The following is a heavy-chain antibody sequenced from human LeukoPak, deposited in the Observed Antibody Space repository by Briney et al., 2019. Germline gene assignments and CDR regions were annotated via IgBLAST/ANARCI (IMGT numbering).Heavy chain of an antibody. Sequence: PGGSLRLSCAASGFAFSSYGMHWVRQAPGKGLEWVAFIRYDGSNKYYADSVEGRFTISRDNSKNTLYLQMNSLRAEDTAVYYCAREYSSSSNYWGQGTLVTVSS. V-gene: IGHV3-30*02. J-gene: IGHJ4*02. D-gene: IGHD6-6*01. CDR1: GFAFSSYG. CDR2: IRYDGSNK. CDR3: AREYSSSSNY.